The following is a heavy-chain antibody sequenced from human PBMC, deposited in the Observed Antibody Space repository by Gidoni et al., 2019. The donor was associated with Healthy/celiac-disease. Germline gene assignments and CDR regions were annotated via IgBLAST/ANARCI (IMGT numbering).Heavy chain of an antibody. CDR1: GFTLSNAR. CDR3: TTANDYIWGSYRPDAFDI. V-gene: IGHV3-15*01. Sequence: EVQLVESGGGWVKPGGSLRLSCAASGFTLSNARMSRVRQAPGTGLEGVGRIKSKTGGGTTDYAAPVKGIFTISRDDLKNTLYLQMNSLKTEDTAVYYCTTANDYIWGSYRPDAFDIWGQGTMVTVSS. J-gene: IGHJ3*02. CDR2: IKSKTGGGTT. D-gene: IGHD3-16*02.